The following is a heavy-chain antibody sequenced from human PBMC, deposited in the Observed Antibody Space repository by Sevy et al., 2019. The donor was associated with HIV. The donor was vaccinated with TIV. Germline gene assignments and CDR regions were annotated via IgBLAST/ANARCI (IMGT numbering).Heavy chain of an antibody. CDR3: ALNGGGSPKYYFDF. D-gene: IGHD2-15*01. J-gene: IGHJ4*02. CDR1: GFSLSPSGVG. V-gene: IGHV2-5*02. CDR2: IYWDDDS. Sequence: SGPTLVRPTQTLTLTCTFSGFSLSPSGVGVGWIRQPPGGAPECLALIYWDDDSRYNPSLADRLTITKDTSTKQVVLTMTNMHPVDTATYYCALNGGGSPKYYFDFWGQGIPVTVSS.